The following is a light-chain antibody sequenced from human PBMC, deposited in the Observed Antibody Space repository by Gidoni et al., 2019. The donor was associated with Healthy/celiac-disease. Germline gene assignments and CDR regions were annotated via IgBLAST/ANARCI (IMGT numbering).Light chain of an antibody. Sequence: DIVITQSPYSLAVSLGERATINCKSSQSVLYSSNNKNYLAWYQQKPGQPPKLLIYWASTRESGVPDRFSGSGSGTDFTLTISSLQAEDVAVYYCQQYYSTPHTFXQXTKLEIK. V-gene: IGKV4-1*01. CDR2: WAS. CDR1: QSVLYSSNNKNY. J-gene: IGKJ2*01. CDR3: QQYYSTPHT.